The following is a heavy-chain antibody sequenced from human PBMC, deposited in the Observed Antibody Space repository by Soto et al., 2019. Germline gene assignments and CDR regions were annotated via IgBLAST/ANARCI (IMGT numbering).Heavy chain of an antibody. CDR2: ISSSSSYI. J-gene: IGHJ1*01. CDR3: ASGRRDGGSAYAEYFQH. D-gene: IGHD2-15*01. Sequence: GGSLRLSCAASGFTFSKYSMNWVRQAPGKGLEWVSSISSSSSYIYYADSVKGRFTISRDNAKNSLFLQMNSLRAEDTAVYYCASGRRDGGSAYAEYFQHWGQRTLVTVSS. CDR1: GFTFSKYS. V-gene: IGHV3-21*01.